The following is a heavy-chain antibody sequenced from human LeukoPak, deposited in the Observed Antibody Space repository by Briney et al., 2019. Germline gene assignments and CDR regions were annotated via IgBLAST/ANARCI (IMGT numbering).Heavy chain of an antibody. Sequence: TSETLSLTCTVSGGSISSSSYYWGWIRQPPGKGLEWIGSIYYSGSTYYNPSLKSRVTISVDTSKNQFSLKLSSVTAADTAVYYCPRLSGSSPPLDYGGQETLVTVPS. CDR3: PRLSGSSPPLDY. J-gene: IGHJ4*02. CDR1: GGSISSSSYY. D-gene: IGHD5-18*01. CDR2: IYYSGST. V-gene: IGHV4-39*07.